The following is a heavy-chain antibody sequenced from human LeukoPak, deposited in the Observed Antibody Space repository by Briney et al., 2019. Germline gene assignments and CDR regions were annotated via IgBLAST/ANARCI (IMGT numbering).Heavy chain of an antibody. V-gene: IGHV7-4-1*02. CDR3: ARDKDIMITFGGVIDYPPLSYYYHYYMDV. J-gene: IGHJ6*03. D-gene: IGHD3-16*02. CDR1: GYTFTSYA. CDR2: INTNTGNP. Sequence: GASVKVSCKASGYTFTSYARNWVRQAPGQGLEWMGWINTNTGNPTYAQGFTGRFVFSLDPSVSTAYLQISSLKAEDTAVYYCARDKDIMITFGGVIDYPPLSYYYHYYMDVWGKGTTVTVSS.